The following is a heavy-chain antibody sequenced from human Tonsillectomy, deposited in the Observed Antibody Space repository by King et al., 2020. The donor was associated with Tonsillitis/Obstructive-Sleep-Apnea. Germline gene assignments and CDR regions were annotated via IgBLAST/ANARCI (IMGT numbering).Heavy chain of an antibody. J-gene: IGHJ4*02. Sequence: VQLVESGAEVKKPGESLRISCKGSGYSFTSYWISWVRQMPGKGLEWMGRIDPSDSYTNYSPSFQGHVTISAYKSISTAYLQWCSLKASDTAMYYCARAGCSSTSCYGGGYWGQGTLVTVSS. D-gene: IGHD2-2*01. CDR3: ARAGCSSTSCYGGGY. CDR2: IDPSDSYT. CDR1: GYSFTSYW. V-gene: IGHV5-10-1*01.